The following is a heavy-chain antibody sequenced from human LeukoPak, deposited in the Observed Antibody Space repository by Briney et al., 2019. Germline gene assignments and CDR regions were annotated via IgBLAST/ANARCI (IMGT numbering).Heavy chain of an antibody. V-gene: IGHV3-23*01. CDR2: IRGGGGSGSAVAT. D-gene: IGHD3-16*01. J-gene: IGHJ4*02. Sequence: PGGSLRLSCAAFGFTFSTYAMTWVRQAPGKGLEWVSTIRGGGGSGSAVATYYADSVKGRFTIARDNSKNTLFLQMNSLRADDSAVYYCAKTPFSTGGSIDFWGRGTLVTVSS. CDR1: GFTFSTYA. CDR3: AKTPFSTGGSIDF.